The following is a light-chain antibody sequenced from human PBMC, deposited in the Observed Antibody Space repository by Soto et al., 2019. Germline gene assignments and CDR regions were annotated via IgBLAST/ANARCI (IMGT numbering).Light chain of an antibody. V-gene: IGKV1-5*03. CDR3: QYNDAYCWT. CDR2: KTS. CDR1: QSISSW. J-gene: IGKJ1*01. Sequence: DIQLTQSPSTLSASVGDRVTITCRASQSISSWLAWYQQKPGKAPNLLIYKTSNFQSGVPSRFSGSGTGTAFTLSIRSLQPDEFESYFSQYNDAYCWTFGQGTKVEIK.